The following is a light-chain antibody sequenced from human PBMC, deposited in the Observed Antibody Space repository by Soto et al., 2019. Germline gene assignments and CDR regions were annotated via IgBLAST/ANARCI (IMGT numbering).Light chain of an antibody. CDR1: QSITTH. V-gene: IGKV3-15*01. Sequence: IVMTQSPGTLSLSAGYRATLSCRASQSITTHLAWYQQRPGQAPRLLIYHSSTRATGVPTRFSGSGSGTDFTLTINSLQSEDIAVYYCQHYNTWHRTFGQGTKVEIK. CDR2: HSS. CDR3: QHYNTWHRT. J-gene: IGKJ1*01.